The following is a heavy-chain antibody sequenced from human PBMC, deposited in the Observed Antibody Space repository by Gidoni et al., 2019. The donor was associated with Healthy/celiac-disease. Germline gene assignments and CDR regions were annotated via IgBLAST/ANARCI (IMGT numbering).Heavy chain of an antibody. V-gene: IGHV3-21*01. D-gene: IGHD6-6*01. CDR3: ARDHLAARDFDY. Sequence: EVQLVESGGGLVKPGGSLRLSCAASGFPFSSYSMNWVRQAPGKGLEWVSSISSSSSYIYYADSVKGRFTISRDNAKNSLYLQMNSLRAEDTAVYYCARDHLAARDFDYWGQGTLVTVSS. J-gene: IGHJ4*02. CDR2: ISSSSSYI. CDR1: GFPFSSYS.